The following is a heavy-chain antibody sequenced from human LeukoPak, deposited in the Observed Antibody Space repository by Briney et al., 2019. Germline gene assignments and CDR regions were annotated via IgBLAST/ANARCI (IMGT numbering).Heavy chain of an antibody. CDR2: ISYDGSNK. CDR1: GFTFSSYG. V-gene: IGHV3-30*18. Sequence: GGSLRLSCAASGFTFSSYGMHWVRQAPGKGLEWVAVISYDGSNKYYVDSVKGRFTISRDNSKNTLYPQMNSLRAEDTAVYYCAKDRGSSWTGFFDYWGQGTLVTVSS. CDR3: AKDRGSSWTGFFDY. J-gene: IGHJ4*02. D-gene: IGHD6-13*01.